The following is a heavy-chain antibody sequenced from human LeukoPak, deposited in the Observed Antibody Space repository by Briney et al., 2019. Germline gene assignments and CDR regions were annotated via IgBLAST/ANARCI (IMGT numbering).Heavy chain of an antibody. D-gene: IGHD4-23*01. CDR1: GYTFTSYG. CDR2: FDPEDGET. V-gene: IGHV1-24*01. J-gene: IGHJ4*02. Sequence: ASVKVSCKASGYTFTSYGISWVRQAPGKGLEWMGGFDPEDGETIYAQKFQGRVTMTEDTSTDTAYMELSSLRSEDTAVYYCATEIERYGGNSDYWGQGTLVTVSS. CDR3: ATEIERYGGNSDY.